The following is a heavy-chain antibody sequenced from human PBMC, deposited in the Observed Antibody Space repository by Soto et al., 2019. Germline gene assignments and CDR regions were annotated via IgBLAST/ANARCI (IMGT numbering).Heavy chain of an antibody. D-gene: IGHD6-13*01. CDR3: ARSRVGYSSSWGDAFDI. CDR2: IIPISGTA. CDR1: GGTFSSYA. Sequence: QVQLVQSGAEVKKPGSSVKVSCKASGGTFSSYAISWVRQAPGQGLEWMGGIIPISGTANYVQKFQGRVTITADEYTSTAYMGLSSLRSEDTAVYYCARSRVGYSSSWGDAFDIWGQGTMVTVSS. V-gene: IGHV1-69*01. J-gene: IGHJ3*02.